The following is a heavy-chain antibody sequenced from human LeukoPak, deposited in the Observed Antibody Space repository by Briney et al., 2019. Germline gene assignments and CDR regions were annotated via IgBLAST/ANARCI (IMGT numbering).Heavy chain of an antibody. Sequence: GGSLRLSCVASGFTFSSYSMNWVRQAPGKGLEWVSSITSSSTYIYYADSVKGRFTISRDNAKNSLYLQMNSLRAEDTAVYYCARDPIVVVPSASFYYYMDVWGKETTVTVSS. V-gene: IGHV3-21*01. D-gene: IGHD2-2*01. CDR3: ARDPIVVVPSASFYYYMDV. J-gene: IGHJ6*03. CDR1: GFTFSSYS. CDR2: ITSSSTYI.